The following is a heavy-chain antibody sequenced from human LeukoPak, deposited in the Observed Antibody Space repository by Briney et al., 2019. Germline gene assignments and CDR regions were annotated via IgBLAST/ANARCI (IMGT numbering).Heavy chain of an antibody. V-gene: IGHV3-43*01. J-gene: IGHJ4*02. CDR3: AKDFEEALDY. CDR2: ISWDGGVT. Sequence: GGPLRLSCAASGFTFDDYIMHWVRHAPGKGLEWVCLISWDGGVTNYADSVKGRFTISRDNSKNSLYLQMHSLRSEDTAFYYCAKDFEEALDYWGQGTLVTVSS. CDR1: GFTFDDYI.